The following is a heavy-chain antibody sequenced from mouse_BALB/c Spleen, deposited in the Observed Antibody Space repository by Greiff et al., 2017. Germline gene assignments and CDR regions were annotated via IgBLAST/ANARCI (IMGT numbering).Heavy chain of an antibody. CDR3: ARERQLGLQAMDY. V-gene: IGHV5-6-5*01. CDR2: ISSGGST. J-gene: IGHJ4*01. D-gene: IGHD3-2*01. CDR1: GFTFSSYA. Sequence: EVQVVESGGGLVKPGGSLKLSCAASGFTFSSYAMSWVRQTPEKRLEWVASISSGGSTYYPDSVKGRFTISRDNARNILYLQMSSLRSEDTAMYYCARERQLGLQAMDYWGQGTSVTVSS.